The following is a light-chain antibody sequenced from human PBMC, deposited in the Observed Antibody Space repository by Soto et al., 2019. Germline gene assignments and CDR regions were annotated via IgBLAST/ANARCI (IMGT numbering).Light chain of an antibody. Sequence: IQMTQSPSTLSASVGDRVIITCRASQSISSWLAWYQQKPGKAPKLLIYKASSLESGVPSRFSGSGSGTEFTPTISSLQPDDFATYYCQQYNSYSLTFGGGTKVEIK. V-gene: IGKV1-5*03. CDR2: KAS. J-gene: IGKJ4*01. CDR1: QSISSW. CDR3: QQYNSYSLT.